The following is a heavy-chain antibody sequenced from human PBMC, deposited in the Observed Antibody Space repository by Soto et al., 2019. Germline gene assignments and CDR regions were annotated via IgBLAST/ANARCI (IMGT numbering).Heavy chain of an antibody. Sequence: EVQLLESGGDLVQPGGSLRLSCTASGFTFSAYAMGWVRQIPEKGLEWVSVVSSSGARAWYEDSVRGRFAISRDNSKNTLYLQMNSLRDEDTAIYYCVRDPEDDHGLLFDYWGLGTQDTVSS. CDR2: VSSSGARA. CDR3: VRDPEDDHGLLFDY. J-gene: IGHJ4*02. CDR1: GFTFSAYA. D-gene: IGHD1-1*01. V-gene: IGHV3-23*01.